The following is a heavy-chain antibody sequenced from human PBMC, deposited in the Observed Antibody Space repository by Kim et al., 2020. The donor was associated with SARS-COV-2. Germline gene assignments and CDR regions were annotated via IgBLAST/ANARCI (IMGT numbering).Heavy chain of an antibody. CDR1: GFTFSSYD. CDR2: IGTAGDT. D-gene: IGHD3-22*01. CDR3: ARCRWDYYDSSGYYFDY. V-gene: IGHV3-13*01. Sequence: GGSLRLSCAASGFTFSSYDMHWVRQATGKGLEWVSAIGTAGDTYYPGSVKGRFTISRENAKNSLYLQMNSLRAGDTAVYYCARCRWDYYDSSGYYFDYWGQGTLVTVSS. J-gene: IGHJ4*02.